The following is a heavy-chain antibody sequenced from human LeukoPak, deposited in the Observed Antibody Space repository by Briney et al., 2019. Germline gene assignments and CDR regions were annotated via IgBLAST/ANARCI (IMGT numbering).Heavy chain of an antibody. D-gene: IGHD5-18*01. J-gene: IGHJ4*02. Sequence: SETLSLTCTVSGGSISSYYWSWIRQPPGKGLEWIWYIYYSGSTNYNPSLKSRVTISVDTSKNQFSLKLSSVTAADTAVYYCARVGPDTAMVTVTRHFDYWGQGTLVTVSS. CDR3: ARVGPDTAMVTVTRHFDY. CDR2: IYYSGST. CDR1: GGSISSYY. V-gene: IGHV4-59*01.